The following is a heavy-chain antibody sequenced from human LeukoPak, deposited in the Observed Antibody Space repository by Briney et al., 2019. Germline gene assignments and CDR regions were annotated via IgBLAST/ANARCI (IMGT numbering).Heavy chain of an antibody. CDR2: IYSYGST. J-gene: IGHJ4*02. Sequence: SGGSLRLSCTASGFSVTSNYMNWVRQAPGKGLEWVSLIYSYGSTYHADSVKARFTISRDKSNNMVYLQMNNLRVEDTAMYYCTRDPPAVLLGAYGWGQGALVTVSS. D-gene: IGHD2/OR15-2a*01. V-gene: IGHV3-66*01. CDR3: TRDPPAVLLGAYG. CDR1: GFSVTSNY.